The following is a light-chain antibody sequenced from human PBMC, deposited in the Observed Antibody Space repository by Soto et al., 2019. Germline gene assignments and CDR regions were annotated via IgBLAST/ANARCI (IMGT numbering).Light chain of an antibody. Sequence: QSALTQPASVSGSPGQSIAISCTGTSSDVGGYNYDSWYQHHPGKAPKLMIYDVSNRPSGVSNRFSGSKSGNTASLTISGLQAEDEADYYCSSYTSNSTLYVFGTGTKVTVL. CDR2: DVS. V-gene: IGLV2-14*03. CDR3: SSYTSNSTLYV. J-gene: IGLJ1*01. CDR1: SSDVGGYNY.